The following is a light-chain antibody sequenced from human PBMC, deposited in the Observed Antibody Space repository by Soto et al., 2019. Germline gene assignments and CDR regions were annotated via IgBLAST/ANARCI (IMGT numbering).Light chain of an antibody. V-gene: IGLV2-14*01. CDR1: SSDVGGYKY. J-gene: IGLJ3*02. CDR3: AAWDDSLNGPV. CDR2: EVT. Sequence: QSALTQPASVSGFPGQSITISCTGTSSDVGGYKYVSWYQQHPDKAPKLMIYEVTNRPSGVSNRFSGSKSGNTASLTISGLQAEDEADYYCAAWDDSLNGPVFGGGTKLTVL.